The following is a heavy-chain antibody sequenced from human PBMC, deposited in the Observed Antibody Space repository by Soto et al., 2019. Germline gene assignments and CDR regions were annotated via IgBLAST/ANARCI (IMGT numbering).Heavy chain of an antibody. CDR3: VRDGIRPSRGSRLGVMGNDY. CDR2: ISAYNGNT. J-gene: IGHJ4*02. Sequence: ASVKVSCKASGYTFTSYGISWVRQAPGQGLEWMGWISAYNGNTNYAQKLQGRVTMTTDTSTSTAYMELRSLRSDDTAVYYCVRDGIRPSRGSRLGVMGNDYWGQGTLVTVSS. D-gene: IGHD3-16*01. V-gene: IGHV1-18*01. CDR1: GYTFTSYG.